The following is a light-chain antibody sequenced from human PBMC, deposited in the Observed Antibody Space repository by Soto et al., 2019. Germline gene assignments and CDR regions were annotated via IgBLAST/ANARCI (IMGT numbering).Light chain of an antibody. CDR1: SSDVGSYKL. CDR3: RSYAGSRTIYV. Sequence: QSVLTQPASVSGSPGQSITISCTGTSSDVGSYKLVSWYQQHPGKAPKLMIYEGSKRPSGVSNRFSGSKSGNTASLKISGPHADDEADYPCRSYAGSRTIYVFGTRTKVTV. V-gene: IGLV2-23*01. J-gene: IGLJ1*01. CDR2: EGS.